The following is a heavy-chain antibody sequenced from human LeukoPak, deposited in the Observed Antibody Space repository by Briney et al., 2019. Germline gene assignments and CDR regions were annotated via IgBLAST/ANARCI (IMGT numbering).Heavy chain of an antibody. J-gene: IGHJ4*02. CDR3: ARLGPWLVLADY. D-gene: IGHD6-19*01. Sequence: LETLSLTCTVSGGSISSYYWSWIRQPPGKGLEWIGYIYYSGSTNYNPSLKSRVTISVDTSKDQFSLKLSSVTAADTAVYYCARLGPWLVLADYWGQGTLVTVSS. CDR1: GGSISSYY. V-gene: IGHV4-59*08. CDR2: IYYSGST.